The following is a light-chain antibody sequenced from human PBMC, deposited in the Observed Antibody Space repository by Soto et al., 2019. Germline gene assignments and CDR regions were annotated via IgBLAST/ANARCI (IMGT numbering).Light chain of an antibody. CDR1: QSVYNSY. V-gene: IGKV3-20*01. CDR3: QQYGSPPHT. Sequence: EIVLTQSPGTLSLSPGERATLSCRASQSVYNSYLAWYQQKPGQAPRILINGASNRATGIPDRFSGSGSGTDFTLTISRLEPEDFAVYYCQQYGSPPHTFGQGTKLEIK. CDR2: GAS. J-gene: IGKJ2*01.